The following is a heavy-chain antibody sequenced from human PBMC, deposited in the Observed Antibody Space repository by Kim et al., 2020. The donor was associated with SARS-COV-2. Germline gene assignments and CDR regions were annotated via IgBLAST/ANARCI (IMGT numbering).Heavy chain of an antibody. D-gene: IGHD3-9*01. Sequence: SETLSLTCAVYGGSFSGYYWSWIRQPPGKGLEWIGEINHSGSTNYNPSLKSRVTISVDTSKNQFSLKLSSVTAADTAVYYCARGFTGNSPDYWGQGTLVTVSS. CDR3: ARGFTGNSPDY. J-gene: IGHJ4*02. V-gene: IGHV4-34*01. CDR2: INHSGST. CDR1: GGSFSGYY.